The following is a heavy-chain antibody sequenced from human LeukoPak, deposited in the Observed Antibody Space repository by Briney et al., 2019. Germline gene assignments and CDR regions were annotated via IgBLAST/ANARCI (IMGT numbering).Heavy chain of an antibody. J-gene: IGHJ4*02. D-gene: IGHD3-22*01. Sequence: PGGSLRLSCAASGFTFSKFGMHWVRQAPGKGLEWVAVIWSDGSYKNYADSVKGRFSISRDNSKNTLYLQMNSLRADDTAVYYCTREASKGYYGTSGYYYDYWGQGTLVTVSS. CDR2: IWSDGSYK. CDR3: TREASKGYYGTSGYYYDY. CDR1: GFTFSKFG. V-gene: IGHV3-33*01.